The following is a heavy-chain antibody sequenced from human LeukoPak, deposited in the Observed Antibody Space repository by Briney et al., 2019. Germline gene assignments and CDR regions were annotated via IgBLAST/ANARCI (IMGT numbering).Heavy chain of an antibody. CDR2: IYYSGST. Sequence: SETLSLTCIVPGGSLSSYYSSWIRQPPGKGLEWVGYIYYSGSTNYNPSLKSRVTISVDTSKNQFSLKLSSVTAADTAVYYCVRPRYFDWLPWAYWGQGTLVTVSS. CDR3: VRPRYFDWLPWAY. D-gene: IGHD3-9*01. CDR1: GGSLSSYY. V-gene: IGHV4-59*01. J-gene: IGHJ4*02.